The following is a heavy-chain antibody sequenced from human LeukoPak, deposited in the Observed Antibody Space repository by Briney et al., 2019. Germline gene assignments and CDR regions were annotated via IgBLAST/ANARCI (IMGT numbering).Heavy chain of an antibody. J-gene: IGHJ4*02. Sequence: GGSLRLSCAASGFTFSSYGMHWVRQAPGKWLEGVAVISYDGSNKYYADSVKGRFTISRDNSKNTLYLQMNSLRAEDTAVYYCAKLVVVAATQNYWGQGTLVTVSS. D-gene: IGHD2-15*01. CDR1: GFTFSSYG. CDR2: ISYDGSNK. V-gene: IGHV3-30*18. CDR3: AKLVVVAATQNY.